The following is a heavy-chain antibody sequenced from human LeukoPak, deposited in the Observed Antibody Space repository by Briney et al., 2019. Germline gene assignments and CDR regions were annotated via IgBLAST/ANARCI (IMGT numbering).Heavy chain of an antibody. Sequence: GESLKISCKGSGYSFTNYWIGWVRQMPGKGLEWMGIIYPGDSDARYGPSFQGQVTISADKSISTAYLQWSRLKASDTAIYYCARRVYSNYWHFDLRGRGTLVTVSS. CDR1: GYSFTNYW. CDR3: ARRVYSNYWHFDL. J-gene: IGHJ2*01. CDR2: IYPGDSDA. V-gene: IGHV5-51*01. D-gene: IGHD4-11*01.